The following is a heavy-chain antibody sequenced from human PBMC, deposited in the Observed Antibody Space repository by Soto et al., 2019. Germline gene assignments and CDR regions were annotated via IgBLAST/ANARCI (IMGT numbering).Heavy chain of an antibody. V-gene: IGHV3-30*18. CDR2: ISYDGSNK. J-gene: IGHJ4*02. CDR1: GFTFSSYG. CDR3: AKDYIDRIQLWLADY. D-gene: IGHD5-18*01. Sequence: PGGSLRLSCAASGFTFSSYGMHWVRQAPGKGLEWVAVISYDGSNKYYADSVKGRFTISRDNSKNTLYLQMNSLRAEDTAVYYCAKDYIDRIQLWLADYWGQGTLVTVSS.